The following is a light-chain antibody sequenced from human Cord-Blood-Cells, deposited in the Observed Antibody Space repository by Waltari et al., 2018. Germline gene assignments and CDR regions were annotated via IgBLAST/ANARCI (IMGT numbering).Light chain of an antibody. CDR1: QSISSH. Sequence: DIQMTQSPSSLSASVGDRVTITCRASQSISSHLNWYQQKPGKAPKLLIYAASSLQSGVPSRFSGSGSGTDFTLTISSLQPEDFATYYCQQSYSQWTFGQGTKVEIK. V-gene: IGKV1-39*01. CDR2: AAS. CDR3: QQSYSQWT. J-gene: IGKJ1*01.